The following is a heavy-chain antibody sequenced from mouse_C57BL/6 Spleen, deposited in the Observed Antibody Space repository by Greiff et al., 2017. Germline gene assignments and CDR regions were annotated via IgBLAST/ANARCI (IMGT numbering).Heavy chain of an antibody. Sequence: QVQLKQPGAELVMPGASVKLSCKASGYTFTSYWMHWVKQRPGQGLEWIGEIDPSDSYTNYNQKFKGKSTLTVDKSSSTAYMQLSSLTSEDSAVYYCARPHRDYFDYWGQGTTLTVSS. CDR1: GYTFTSYW. V-gene: IGHV1-69*01. CDR3: ARPHRDYFDY. J-gene: IGHJ2*01. D-gene: IGHD6-1*01. CDR2: IDPSDSYT.